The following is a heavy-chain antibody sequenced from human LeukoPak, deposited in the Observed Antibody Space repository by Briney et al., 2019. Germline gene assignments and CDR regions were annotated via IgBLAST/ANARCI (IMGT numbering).Heavy chain of an antibody. CDR1: GGTFSSYA. D-gene: IGHD5-18*01. V-gene: IGHV1-69*04. J-gene: IGHJ5*02. Sequence: SVKVSCKASGGTFSSYAISWVRQAPGQGLEWMGRIIPILGIANYAQKFQGRVTITADKSPSTAYMELSSLRSEDTAVYYCARDGGYSYGPWFDPWGQGTLVTVSS. CDR3: ARDGGYSYGPWFDP. CDR2: IIPILGIA.